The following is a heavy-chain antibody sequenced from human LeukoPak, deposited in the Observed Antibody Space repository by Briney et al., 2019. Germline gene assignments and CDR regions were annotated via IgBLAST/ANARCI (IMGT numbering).Heavy chain of an antibody. Sequence: SETLSLTCAVYGGSFSGYYWSWIRQPPGKGLEWIGEINHSGSTNYNPSFKSRVTISVDTSKNQFSLKLSSVTAADTAVYYCAREGTVTTSWYFDLWGRGTLVTVSS. CDR2: INHSGST. V-gene: IGHV4-34*01. CDR1: GGSFSGYY. CDR3: AREGTVTTSWYFDL. J-gene: IGHJ2*01. D-gene: IGHD4-17*01.